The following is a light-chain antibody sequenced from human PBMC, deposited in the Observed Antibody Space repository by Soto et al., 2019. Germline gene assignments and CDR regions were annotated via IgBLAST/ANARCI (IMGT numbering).Light chain of an antibody. Sequence: EIVMTQSPATLSVSPGEIATLSFSASQSVSSNLAWYQQKPGQAPRLLIYGASTRATDVPDRFSGSGSGADFTLSISRLEPEDFAVYYCQQYGSSPPRTFGQGTKVDIK. CDR2: GAS. CDR1: QSVSSN. V-gene: IGKV3-20*01. J-gene: IGKJ1*01. CDR3: QQYGSSPPRT.